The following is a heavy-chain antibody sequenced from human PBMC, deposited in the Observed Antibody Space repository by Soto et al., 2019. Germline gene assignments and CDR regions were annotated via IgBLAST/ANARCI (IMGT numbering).Heavy chain of an antibody. V-gene: IGHV4-39*01. CDR1: GGSISSSSYY. Sequence: TSETLSLTCTVSGGSISSSSYYWGWIRQPPGKGLEWIGSIYYSGSTYYNPSLKSRVTISVDTSKNQFSLKLSSVTAADTAVYYCARLGGNYGDNAFDIWGQGTMVTVSS. CDR3: ARLGGNYGDNAFDI. D-gene: IGHD4-17*01. J-gene: IGHJ3*02. CDR2: IYYSGST.